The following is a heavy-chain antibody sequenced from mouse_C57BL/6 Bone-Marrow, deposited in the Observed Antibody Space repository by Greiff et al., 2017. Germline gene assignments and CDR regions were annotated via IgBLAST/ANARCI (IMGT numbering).Heavy chain of an antibody. V-gene: IGHV5-17*01. CDR2: ISSGSSTI. CDR3: ARRAAQASYYAMDY. D-gene: IGHD3-2*02. Sequence: EVKLQESGGGLVKPGGSLKLSCAASGFTFSDYGMHWVRQAPEKGLEWVAYISSGSSTIYYADTVKGRFTISRDNAKNTLFLQMTSLRSEDTAMYYCARRAAQASYYAMDYWGQGTSVTVSS. J-gene: IGHJ4*01. CDR1: GFTFSDYG.